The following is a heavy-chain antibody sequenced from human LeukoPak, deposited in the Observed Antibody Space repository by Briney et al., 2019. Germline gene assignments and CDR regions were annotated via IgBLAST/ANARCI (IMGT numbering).Heavy chain of an antibody. CDR2: ISYDGSNK. D-gene: IGHD6-13*01. Sequence: PGRSLRLSCAASGFTFSSYAMHWVRQAPGKGLEWVAVISYDGSNKYYADSVKGRFTISRDNSKNTLYLQMNSLRAEDTAVYYCATGYSSSWYDAFDIWGQGTMVTVSS. V-gene: IGHV3-30-3*01. CDR3: ATGYSSSWYDAFDI. CDR1: GFTFSSYA. J-gene: IGHJ3*02.